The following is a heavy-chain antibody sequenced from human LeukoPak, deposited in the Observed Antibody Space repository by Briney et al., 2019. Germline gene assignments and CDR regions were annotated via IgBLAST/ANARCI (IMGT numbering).Heavy chain of an antibody. V-gene: IGHV4-4*07. CDR3: ARPERWLQPAFDY. CDR1: GGSIGSYY. D-gene: IGHD5-24*01. J-gene: IGHJ4*02. Sequence: SETLSLTCSVSGGSIGSYYWSWIRQPAGKGLEWIGRIYTSGSTNYNPSLKSRVTISVDTSKNQFSLKLSSVTAADTAVYYCARPERWLQPAFDYWGQGTLVTVSS. CDR2: IYTSGST.